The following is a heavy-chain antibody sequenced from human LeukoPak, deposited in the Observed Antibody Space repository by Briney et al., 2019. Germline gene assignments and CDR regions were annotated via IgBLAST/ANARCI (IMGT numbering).Heavy chain of an antibody. J-gene: IGHJ6*03. Sequence: ASVKVSCKASGYTFTGYYMHWVRQAPGQGLEWMGRINPNSGGTNYAQKFQGRVTMTRDTSISTAYMELSRLRSDDTAVYYCASNLLLYYYYYMDVWGKGTTVTVSS. D-gene: IGHD3-10*01. CDR2: INPNSGGT. CDR1: GYTFTGYY. V-gene: IGHV1-2*06. CDR3: ASNLLLYYYYYMDV.